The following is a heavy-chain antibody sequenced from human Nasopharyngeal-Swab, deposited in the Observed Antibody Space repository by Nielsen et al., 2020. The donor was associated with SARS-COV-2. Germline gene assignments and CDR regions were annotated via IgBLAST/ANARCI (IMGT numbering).Heavy chain of an antibody. V-gene: IGHV1-46*01. J-gene: IGHJ4*02. D-gene: IGHD3-10*01. CDR2: INPSGGST. CDR3: ARDRGRGVIITNPMYYFDY. Sequence: ASVKVSCKASGYTFTSYYMHWVRQAPGQGLEWMGIINPSGGSTRYAQKFQGRVTMTRDTSTSTVYMELSSLRSEDTAVYYCARDRGRGVIITNPMYYFDYWGQGTLVTVSS. CDR1: GYTFTSYY.